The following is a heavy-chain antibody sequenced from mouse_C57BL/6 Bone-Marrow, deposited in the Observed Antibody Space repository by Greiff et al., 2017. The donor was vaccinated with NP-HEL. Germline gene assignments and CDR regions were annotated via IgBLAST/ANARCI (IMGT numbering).Heavy chain of an antibody. CDR3: ARIPHHYYGSSYWYFDV. D-gene: IGHD1-1*01. CDR2: IWWDDDK. V-gene: IGHV8-8*01. Sequence: QVTLKESGPGILQPSQTLSLTCSFSGFSLSTSGMGVGWIRQPPGKGLEWLAHIWWDDDKYYNPALKSRLTISKDTSKNQVFLKIANVDTADTATYYCARIPHHYYGSSYWYFDVWGTGTTVTVSS. CDR1: GFSLSTSGMG. J-gene: IGHJ1*03.